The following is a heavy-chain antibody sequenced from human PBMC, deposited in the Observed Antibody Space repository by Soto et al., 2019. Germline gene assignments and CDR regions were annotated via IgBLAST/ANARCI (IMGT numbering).Heavy chain of an antibody. D-gene: IGHD2-15*01. Sequence: QITLKESGPPLVKPTQTLTLTCTFSGFSLSTSGVGVAWIRQPPGKALEWLALIYWDDDKRYRPSLESRLTITKDTSKNQVVLTTTNMDSVDTATYYCAYLPCSGGSCNWFSFSGMDVWGQGTTVTVSS. CDR3: AYLPCSGGSCNWFSFSGMDV. V-gene: IGHV2-5*02. CDR1: GFSLSTSGVG. CDR2: IYWDDDK. J-gene: IGHJ6*02.